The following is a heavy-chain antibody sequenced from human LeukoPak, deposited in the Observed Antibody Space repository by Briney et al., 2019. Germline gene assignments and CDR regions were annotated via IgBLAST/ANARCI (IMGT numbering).Heavy chain of an antibody. CDR2: IYTSGST. D-gene: IGHD3-3*01. CDR1: GGSISSYY. CDR3: AREGDFWSGYFAFDI. J-gene: IGHJ3*02. Sequence: RPSETLSLTCTVSGGSISSYYWSWIRQPAGKGLEWIRRIYTSGSTNYNPSLKSRVTMSVDTSKNQFSLKLSSVTAADTAVYYCAREGDFWSGYFAFDIWGQGTMVTVSS. V-gene: IGHV4-4*07.